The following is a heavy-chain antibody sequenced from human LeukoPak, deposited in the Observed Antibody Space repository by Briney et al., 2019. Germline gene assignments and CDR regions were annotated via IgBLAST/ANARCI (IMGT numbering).Heavy chain of an antibody. V-gene: IGHV1-46*01. CDR2: INPSGGST. Sequence: ASVKVSCKASGYTFTSYYMHWVRQAPGQGLEWMGIINPSGGSTSYAQKFQGRVTMTRDTSISTAYMELSRLRSDDTAVYYCARRGRDYYYGMDVWGQGTTVTVSS. CDR1: GYTFTSYY. J-gene: IGHJ6*02. CDR3: ARRGRDYYYGMDV.